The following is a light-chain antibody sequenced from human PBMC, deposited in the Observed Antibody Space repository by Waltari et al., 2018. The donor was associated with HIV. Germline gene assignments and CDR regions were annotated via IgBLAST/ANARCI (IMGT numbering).Light chain of an antibody. CDR3: QVWDMGSDPQGYV. V-gene: IGLV3-21*02. Sequence: SNVLTQPPSVSVAPGQTARITCGGDNIGSKNLHWYQQKPGQAPVLVVYDDSDRPSGIPERFSGSNSGNTATLTISRVEAGDEADFYCQVWDMGSDPQGYVFGTGTKVTVL. CDR1: NIGSKN. J-gene: IGLJ1*01. CDR2: DDS.